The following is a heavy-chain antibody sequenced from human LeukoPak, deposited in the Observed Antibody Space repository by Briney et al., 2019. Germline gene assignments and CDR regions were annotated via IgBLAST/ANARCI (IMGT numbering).Heavy chain of an antibody. D-gene: IGHD3-10*01. J-gene: IGHJ6*02. Sequence: SETLSLTCAVSGGSFSGYYWTWIRQPPGKGLEWIGEINHSGSANYNPSLKSRVTISLDTSKNQFSLKLSSVTAADTAVYYCAGSTDYYYYYGMDVWGQGTTVTVSS. CDR1: GGSFSGYY. V-gene: IGHV4-34*01. CDR2: INHSGSA. CDR3: AGSTDYYYYYGMDV.